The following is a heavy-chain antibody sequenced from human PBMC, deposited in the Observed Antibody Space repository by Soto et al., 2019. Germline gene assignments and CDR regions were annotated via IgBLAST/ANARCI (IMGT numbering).Heavy chain of an antibody. V-gene: IGHV1-18*01. CDR3: ARDQDFRFDP. CDR2: ISAYNGNT. Sequence: GASVKVSCKASGYTFTSYGISWVRQAPGQGLEWMGWISAYNGNTNYAQKLQGRVTMTTDTSTSTANIKLRSLRSDDTAVYYCARDQDFRFDPWGQGTLVTVSS. D-gene: IGHD3-3*01. J-gene: IGHJ5*02. CDR1: GYTFTSYG.